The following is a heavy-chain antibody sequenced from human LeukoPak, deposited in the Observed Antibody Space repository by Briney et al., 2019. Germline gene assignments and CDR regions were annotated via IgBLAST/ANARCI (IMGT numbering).Heavy chain of an antibody. CDR3: ARDEVGGPLKY. D-gene: IGHD1-26*01. Sequence: GGSLRLSCAASGFTFSSYAMSWVRQAPGKGLEWVANIKQDGGGKYYLNSVKGRFTISRDNAKNSLFLQMSSLKAEDTAVYYCARDEVGGPLKYWGQGILVTVSS. V-gene: IGHV3-7*01. CDR2: IKQDGGGK. J-gene: IGHJ4*02. CDR1: GFTFSSYA.